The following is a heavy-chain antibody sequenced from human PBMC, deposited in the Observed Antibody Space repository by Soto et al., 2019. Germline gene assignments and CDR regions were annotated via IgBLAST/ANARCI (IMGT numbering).Heavy chain of an antibody. J-gene: IGHJ4*02. Sequence: GGSLRLSCAASGFSFSDSPIEWVRQASGKGLEWVGHIRRKADNYATASAASVKGRFTISRDDSKNTAFLQMNSLKTEDTAVYYCIRLSADCSGGACFDYWGQGSLVTVSS. CDR1: GFSFSDSP. V-gene: IGHV3-73*01. D-gene: IGHD2-15*01. CDR3: IRLSADCSGGACFDY. CDR2: IRRKADNYAT.